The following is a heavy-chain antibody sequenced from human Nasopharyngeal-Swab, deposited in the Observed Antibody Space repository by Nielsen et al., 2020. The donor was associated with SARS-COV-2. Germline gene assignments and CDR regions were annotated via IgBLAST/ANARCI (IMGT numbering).Heavy chain of an antibody. V-gene: IGHV3-30*04. CDR3: ARDPRPYSSSWYYFDY. J-gene: IGHJ4*02. Sequence: SGAASGFTFSSYAMHWVRQAPGKGLEWVAVISYDGSNKYYADSVKGRFTISRDNSKNTLYLQMNSLRAEDTAVYYCARDPRPYSSSWYYFDYWGQGTLVTVSS. CDR1: GFTFSSYA. D-gene: IGHD6-13*01. CDR2: ISYDGSNK.